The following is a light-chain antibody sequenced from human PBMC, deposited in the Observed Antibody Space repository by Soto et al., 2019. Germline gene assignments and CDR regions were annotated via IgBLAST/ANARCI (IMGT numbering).Light chain of an antibody. J-gene: IGKJ5*01. V-gene: IGKV1-39*01. CDR1: QSISSY. CDR3: QQSYSTPPNP. Sequence: DIQMTQSPSSLSASVGDRVTITCRASQSISSYLNWYQQKPGKAPKRLIYAASSLQSGVPSRFSGSESGTDFTLTISSLQPEDFATYYCQQSYSTPPNPFGQGTRLEIK. CDR2: AAS.